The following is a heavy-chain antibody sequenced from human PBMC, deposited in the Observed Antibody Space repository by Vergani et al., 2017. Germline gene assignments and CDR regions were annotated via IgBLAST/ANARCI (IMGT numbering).Heavy chain of an antibody. D-gene: IGHD6-13*01. CDR1: GASMSSVGYY. Sequence: QVQLQQWGAGLVKPSQTLSLTCTVSGASMSSVGYYWTWIRQSAGKRLEWIGDILGSGTANYNPSFQGRVSMSVATSKNQFSLTLSSVNDTDTAVYYCARGSRAADYSGPDSWGQGTRVTVSS. CDR3: ARGSRAADYSGPDS. V-gene: IGHV4-61*02. J-gene: IGHJ4*02. CDR2: ILGSGTA.